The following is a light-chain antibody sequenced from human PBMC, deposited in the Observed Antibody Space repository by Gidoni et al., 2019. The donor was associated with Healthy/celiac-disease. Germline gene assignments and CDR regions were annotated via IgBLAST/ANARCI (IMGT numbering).Light chain of an antibody. V-gene: IGKV1-39*01. J-gene: IGKJ2*01. CDR1: QSISSY. Sequence: DIQMTQSPSSLSASVGDRVTITCRASQSISSYLNWYQQKPGTAPKLLISAASSLQSGVPSRFSGSGSGTDFTLTISSLQPEDFATYYCQQSYSTPPYTFGQGTKLEIK. CDR2: AAS. CDR3: QQSYSTPPYT.